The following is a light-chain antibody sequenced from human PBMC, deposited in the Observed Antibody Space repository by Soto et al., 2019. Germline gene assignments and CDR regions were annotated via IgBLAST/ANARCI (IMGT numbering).Light chain of an antibody. J-gene: IGLJ2*01. V-gene: IGLV2-14*02. CDR1: SSDVGSYNF. CDR3: SSYTGSSTFVI. CDR2: EDN. Sequence: QSALTQPASVSGSPGQSITISCTGTSSDVGSYNFVSWYQQHPGKAPKLMILEDNNRPSGVSNRFSGSKSGNTASLTISGLQAEDEADYYCSSYTGSSTFVIFGAGTKVTVL.